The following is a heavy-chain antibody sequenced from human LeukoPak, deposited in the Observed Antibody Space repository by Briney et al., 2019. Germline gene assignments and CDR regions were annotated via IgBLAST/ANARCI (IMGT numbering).Heavy chain of an antibody. D-gene: IGHD2-21*01. J-gene: IGHJ3*02. V-gene: IGHV3-64*01. CDR2: ISSNGGST. CDR1: GSTFRSYW. Sequence: GGSLRLSCAASGSTFRSYWMHWVRQAPGKGLEYVSAISSNGGSTYYANSVKGRFTISRDNTKNTLYLQMGSLRAEDMAVYYCARRGPPRWGSGAFDIWGQGTMVTVSS. CDR3: ARRGPPRWGSGAFDI.